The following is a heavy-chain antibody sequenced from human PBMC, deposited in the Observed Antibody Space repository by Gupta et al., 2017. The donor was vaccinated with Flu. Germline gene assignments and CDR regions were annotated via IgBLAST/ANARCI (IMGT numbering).Heavy chain of an antibody. J-gene: IGHJ2*01. CDR2: IWYDGSNK. D-gene: IGHD2-15*01. CDR1: GFTFSSYG. Sequence: QVQLVESGGGVVQPGRSLRLSCAASGFTFSSYGMHWVRQAPGKGLEWVAVIWYDGSNKYYADSVKGRFTISRDNSKNTLYLQMNSLRAEDTAVYYCARGKYCSGGSCYPFHWYFDLWGRGTLVTVSS. CDR3: ARGKYCSGGSCYPFHWYFDL. V-gene: IGHV3-33*01.